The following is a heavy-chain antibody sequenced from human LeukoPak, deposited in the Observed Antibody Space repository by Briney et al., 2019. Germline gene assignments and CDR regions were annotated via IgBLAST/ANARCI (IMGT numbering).Heavy chain of an antibody. J-gene: IGHJ6*03. CDR1: GYTFTSYD. D-gene: IGHD6-13*01. CDR2: MNPNSGNT. V-gene: IGHV1-8*03. Sequence: ASVKVSCKASGYTFTSYDINWVRQATGQGLEWMGWMNPNSGNTGYAQKFQGRVTITRNTSISTAYMELSSLRSEDTAVYYCAREAGGSSWSIYYYYMDVWGKGTTVTVSS. CDR3: AREAGGSSWSIYYYYMDV.